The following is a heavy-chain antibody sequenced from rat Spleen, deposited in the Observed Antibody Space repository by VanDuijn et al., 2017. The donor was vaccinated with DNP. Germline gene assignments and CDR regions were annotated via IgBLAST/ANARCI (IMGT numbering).Heavy chain of an antibody. J-gene: IGHJ4*01. CDR3: ARVQLGYYALDA. Sequence: EVRLVESGGGLVQPGRSLKLSCAASGFTFSDYNMAWVRQAPKRGLEWVTTIIYDGSSTYYGDSVKGRFTISRDNAQNTLYLQMSKLGSEDTAIYYCARVQLGYYALDAWGQGTSVTVSS. CDR2: IIYDGSST. CDR1: GFTFSDYN. V-gene: IGHV5-7*01. D-gene: IGHD5-1*01.